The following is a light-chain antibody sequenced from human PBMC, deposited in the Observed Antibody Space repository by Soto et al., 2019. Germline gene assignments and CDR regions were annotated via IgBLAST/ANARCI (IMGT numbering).Light chain of an antibody. J-gene: IGKJ5*01. Sequence: EILLTRSPCTLPWCAGERATVSCRASKSVSSSYLAWYQKKPGQAPRLLIYGASSRATGIPERFSGSGSGTDFTLPISSLQPEDAGTYFCQQSYTFPITFGQGTRLEIK. CDR2: GAS. V-gene: IGKV3-20*01. CDR1: KSVSSSY. CDR3: QQSYTFPIT.